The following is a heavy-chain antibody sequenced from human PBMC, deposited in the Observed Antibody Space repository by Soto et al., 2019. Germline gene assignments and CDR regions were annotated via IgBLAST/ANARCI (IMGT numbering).Heavy chain of an antibody. V-gene: IGHV4-59*08. CDR2: IYYSGST. J-gene: IGHJ6*03. CDR1: GGSISSYY. CDR3: ARHSLDYYGSGSYPYYYMDV. Sequence: SETLSLTCTVSGGSISSYYWSWIRQPPGKGLEWIGYIYYSGSTNYNPSLKSRVTISVDTSKNQFSLKLSSVTAADTAVYYCARHSLDYYGSGSYPYYYMDVWGKGTTVTVSS. D-gene: IGHD3-10*01.